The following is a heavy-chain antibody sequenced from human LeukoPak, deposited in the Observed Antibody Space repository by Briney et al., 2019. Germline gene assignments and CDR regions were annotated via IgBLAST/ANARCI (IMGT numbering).Heavy chain of an antibody. V-gene: IGHV1-18*01. D-gene: IGHD3-3*01. CDR2: ISAYNGNT. J-gene: IGHJ6*02. Sequence: ASVKVSCKASGYTFTSYGISWVRQAPGQGLEWMGWISAYNGNTNYAQKLQGRVTMTTDTSTSTAYMELRSLRSDDTAMYYCTITIFGVVTSEMDVWGQGTTVTVSS. CDR3: TITIFGVVTSEMDV. CDR1: GYTFTSYG.